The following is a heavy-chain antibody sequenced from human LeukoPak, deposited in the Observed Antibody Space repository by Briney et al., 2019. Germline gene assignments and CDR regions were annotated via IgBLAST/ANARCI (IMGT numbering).Heavy chain of an antibody. CDR3: ARERYCSGGSCYLGGWFDP. J-gene: IGHJ5*02. CDR1: GGSISSYY. V-gene: IGHV4-59*01. Sequence: SETLSLTCTVSGGSISSYYWSWVRQPPGKGREWIGYIYDSGSTNYNPSLKSRVTISVDTSKNQFSLKLSSVTAADTAVYYCARERYCSGGSCYLGGWFDPWGQGTLVTVSS. CDR2: IYDSGST. D-gene: IGHD2-15*01.